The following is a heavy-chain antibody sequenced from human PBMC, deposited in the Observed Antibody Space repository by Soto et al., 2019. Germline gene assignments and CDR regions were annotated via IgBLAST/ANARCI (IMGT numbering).Heavy chain of an antibody. CDR3: AREGAYSYAYDFDY. Sequence: PSETLSLTCTVSGDSVTNYFWSWMRQPPGKGLEWIGHMYHGGSTIYNPSLKSRVTMSVDTSKNQFSLKLRSVTAADTAVYYCAREGAYSYAYDFDYWGQGALVTVSS. CDR1: GDSVTNYF. D-gene: IGHD5-18*01. CDR2: MYHGGST. J-gene: IGHJ4*02. V-gene: IGHV4-59*02.